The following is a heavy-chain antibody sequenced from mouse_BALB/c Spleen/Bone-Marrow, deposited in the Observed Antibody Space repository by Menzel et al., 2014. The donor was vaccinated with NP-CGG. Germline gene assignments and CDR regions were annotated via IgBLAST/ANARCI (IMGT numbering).Heavy chain of an antibody. Sequence: QVQLQQSGAELVRPGASVKLSCKASGYTSTSYWVNWVKQRPGQRLERIGMIDPSDSETHYNQMFKDKDTLTVDKSSSTAYIQLSSLTSEDSAVYYCARFYYYGSSTDYYATDYWGQGTSVTVSS. CDR1: GYTSTSYW. V-gene: IGHV1-61*01. D-gene: IGHD1-1*01. J-gene: IGHJ4*01. CDR3: ARFYYYGSSTDYYATDY. CDR2: IDPSDSET.